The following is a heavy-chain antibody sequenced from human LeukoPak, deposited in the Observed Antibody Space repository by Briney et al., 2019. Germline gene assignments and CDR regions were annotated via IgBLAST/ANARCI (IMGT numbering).Heavy chain of an antibody. Sequence: GASVKVSCKASGYTFPSYGISWVRQAPGQGLEWMGWISDYNGNTNFAQKVQGRVTITRNTSISTAYMELSSLRSEDTAVYYCARGPITGDYDYWGQGTLVTVSS. V-gene: IGHV1-18*01. CDR1: GYTFPSYG. CDR2: ISDYNGNT. CDR3: ARGPITGDYDY. J-gene: IGHJ4*02. D-gene: IGHD7-27*01.